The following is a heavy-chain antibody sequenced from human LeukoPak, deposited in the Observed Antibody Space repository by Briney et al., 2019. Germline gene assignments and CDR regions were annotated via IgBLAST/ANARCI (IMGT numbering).Heavy chain of an antibody. D-gene: IGHD5-12*01. V-gene: IGHV4-38-2*02. CDR2: MHQTGSS. Sequence: SETLSLTCSVSGYSIGSGHYRGWIRQPPGKGLEWIGSMHQTGSSYYSPSLKSRVTISLDTSKNQISLKLAFVTAADTAFYFCARENVVAQGTFDYWGQGALVTVSS. CDR1: GYSIGSGHY. CDR3: ARENVVAQGTFDY. J-gene: IGHJ4*02.